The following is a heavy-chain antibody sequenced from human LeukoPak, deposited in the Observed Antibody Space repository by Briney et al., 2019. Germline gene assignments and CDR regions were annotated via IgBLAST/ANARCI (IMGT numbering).Heavy chain of an antibody. CDR3: ARQLQNTAMVTAAAFDI. CDR2: ISSSGSTV. V-gene: IGHV3-48*03. D-gene: IGHD5-18*01. CDR1: GFTFSSYE. J-gene: IGHJ3*02. Sequence: GGSLRLSCAASGFTFSSYEMNWVRQAPGKGLEWVSYISSSGSTVYYADSVKGRFTISRDNAKNSLYLQMNSLRAEDTAVYYCARQLQNTAMVTAAAFDIWGQGTMVTVSS.